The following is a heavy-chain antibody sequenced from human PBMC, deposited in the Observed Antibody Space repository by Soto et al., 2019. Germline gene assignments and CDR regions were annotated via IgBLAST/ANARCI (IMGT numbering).Heavy chain of an antibody. CDR2: IYHSGST. Sequence: PSETLSLTCVVSGDSVSRGGYSWSWIRQPPGKGLEWIGNIYHSGSTYYNPSLKSRVTISEDRSKNQISLKLSSVTAADTAVYYCAKNKYYYDSSGFPQYWGQATPLTVSS. CDR1: GDSVSRGGYS. CDR3: AKNKYYYDSSGFPQY. V-gene: IGHV4-30-2*01. J-gene: IGHJ4*02. D-gene: IGHD3-22*01.